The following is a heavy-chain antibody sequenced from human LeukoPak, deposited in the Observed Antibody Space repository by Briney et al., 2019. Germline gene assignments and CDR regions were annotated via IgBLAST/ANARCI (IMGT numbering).Heavy chain of an antibody. V-gene: IGHV4-34*01. Sequence: SETLSLTCGASGGSFSDYYWSWIRQPPGKGLEWIGETIHSGATSSNPSLKSRVTISMDPSKNQFSLKLSSVTAADTAVYYCARGRFSVYYFDYWGQGSLVTVSS. D-gene: IGHD3-3*02. J-gene: IGHJ4*02. CDR3: ARGRFSVYYFDY. CDR2: TIHSGAT. CDR1: GGSFSDYY.